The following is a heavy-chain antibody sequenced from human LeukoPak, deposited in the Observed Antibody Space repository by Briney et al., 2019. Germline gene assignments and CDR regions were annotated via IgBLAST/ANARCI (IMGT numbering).Heavy chain of an antibody. J-gene: IGHJ3*02. Sequence: GTSLRLSCAASGFTFSNYGMHWVRQAPGKGLEWVGVIRFDGSDQYYADSVKGRLTISRDNSKNTLFLQVNSLRAEDTAVYYCARDYAICWYNAVDIWGQGTMVTVSS. CDR2: IRFDGSDQ. D-gene: IGHD2-2*01. V-gene: IGHV3-33*01. CDR3: ARDYAICWYNAVDI. CDR1: GFTFSNYG.